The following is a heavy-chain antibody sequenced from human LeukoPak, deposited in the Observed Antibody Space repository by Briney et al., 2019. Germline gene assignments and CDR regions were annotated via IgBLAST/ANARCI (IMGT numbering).Heavy chain of an antibody. Sequence: PGGSLRLSCAASGFTFSSYSMNWVRQAPGKGLEWVSSISSSSSYIYYADSVKGRFTISRDNAKNSLYLQMNSLRAEDTAVYYCARDLLGYCSSTSCYTGDYWGQGTLVTVSS. CDR1: GFTFSSYS. V-gene: IGHV3-21*01. CDR2: ISSSSSYI. D-gene: IGHD2-2*02. J-gene: IGHJ4*02. CDR3: ARDLLGYCSSTSCYTGDY.